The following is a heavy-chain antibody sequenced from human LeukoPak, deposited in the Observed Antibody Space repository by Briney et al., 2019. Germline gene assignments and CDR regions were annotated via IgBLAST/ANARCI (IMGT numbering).Heavy chain of an antibody. V-gene: IGHV3-7*01. CDR3: ARKCSENYQYFFDY. D-gene: IGHD1-26*01. J-gene: IGHJ4*02. CDR1: GFTFSSYW. CDR2: IKHDGSEQ. Sequence: GGSLRLSCATSGFTFSSYWMCWVRQAPGKGLEWVANIKHDGSEQYYVDSVKGRFTISRDNAKTSLYLQMNSLRVEDTAVYFCARKCSENYQYFFDYWGQGALVTVSS.